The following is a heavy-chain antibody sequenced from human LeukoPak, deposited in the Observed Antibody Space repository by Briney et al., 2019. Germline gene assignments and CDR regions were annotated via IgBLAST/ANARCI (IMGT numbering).Heavy chain of an antibody. D-gene: IGHD2-21*02. J-gene: IGHJ4*02. V-gene: IGHV3-23*01. CDR3: AKGCGGDCYHFDY. Sequence: GGSLRLSCAASGFTFSSYAMSWVRKAPGKGLEWVSGISGSVDNTNYADSVKGRFTISRDNSKNTLYLQMNSLRAEDTAVYYCAKGCGGDCYHFDYWGQGTLVTVSS. CDR2: ISGSVDNT. CDR1: GFTFSSYA.